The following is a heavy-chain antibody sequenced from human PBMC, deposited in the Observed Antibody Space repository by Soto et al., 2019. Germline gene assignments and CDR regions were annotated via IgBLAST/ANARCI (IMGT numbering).Heavy chain of an antibody. CDR2: INLYDGGP. V-gene: IGHV1-46*01. Sequence: QVQLVQSGAEVKKPGASVKVSCKASGYTFTNYHMHWVRQAPGLGLEWMGTINLYDGGPIYTQRFQGRVTMTRDTSTSTGHMELSSLRSEDTAVYYCASELTGTAYFELWGRGTLVTVSS. J-gene: IGHJ2*01. CDR1: GYTFTNYH. D-gene: IGHD1-20*01. CDR3: ASELTGTAYFEL.